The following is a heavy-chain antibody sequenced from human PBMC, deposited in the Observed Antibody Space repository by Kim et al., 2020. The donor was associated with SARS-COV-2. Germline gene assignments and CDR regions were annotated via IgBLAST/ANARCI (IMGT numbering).Heavy chain of an antibody. CDR3: ARDKAAGRFLDV. CDR2: INAGNGKT. V-gene: IGHV1-3*01. CDR1: GYTFTSYA. J-gene: IGHJ6*02. D-gene: IGHD3-3*01. Sequence: ASVKVSCKASGYTFTSYAMHWVRQAPGQRLEWMGWINAGNGKTKYSQRFQGRVTITRDTSASTAYMELSSLRFEDTAVYYCARDKAAGRFLDVWGQGTTVTVSS.